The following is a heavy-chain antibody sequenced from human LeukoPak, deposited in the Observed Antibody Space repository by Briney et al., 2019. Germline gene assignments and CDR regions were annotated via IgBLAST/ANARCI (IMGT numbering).Heavy chain of an antibody. V-gene: IGHV4-59*01. CDR2: MSYSGRS. CDR3: ARVQQGGSGSHSTPQYYYYYMDV. Sequence: SETLSLTCTVSGGSMNSYYWSWIRQTPEKGLEWIGYMSYSGRSDYVPSVKSRVTMSVDTSNNQFSLRMTSVTAADTGVYYCARVQQGGSGSHSTPQYYYYYMDVWGKGTTVTVSS. CDR1: GGSMNSYY. D-gene: IGHD3-10*01. J-gene: IGHJ6*03.